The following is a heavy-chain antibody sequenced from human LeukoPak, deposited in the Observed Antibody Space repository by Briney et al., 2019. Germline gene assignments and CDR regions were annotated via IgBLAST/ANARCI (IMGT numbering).Heavy chain of an antibody. CDR3: AKDMAVATSGPFDY. J-gene: IGHJ4*02. CDR2: ISWNSGSI. D-gene: IGHD5-12*01. V-gene: IGHV3-9*01. CDR1: GFTFDDYA. Sequence: GRSLRLSCAASGFTFDDYAMHWVRQAPGKGLEWVSGISWNSGSISYADSVKGRFTISRDNAKNSLYLQMNSLRAEDTALYYCAKDMAVATSGPFDYWGQGTLVTVSS.